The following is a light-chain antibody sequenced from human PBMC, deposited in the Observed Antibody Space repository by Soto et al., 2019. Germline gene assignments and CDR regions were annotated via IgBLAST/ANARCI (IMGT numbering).Light chain of an antibody. CDR3: QQYSSYWT. J-gene: IGKJ1*01. CDR2: DAS. V-gene: IGKV1-13*02. CDR1: QGISSA. Sequence: AIQLTQSPSSLSASVGDRVSITCRASQGISSALAWYQQKPGKAPKLLIHDASTLESGVPSRFSGSGSGTEFTLTISSLQPDDFAIYYCQQYSSYWTFGQGTKVDIK.